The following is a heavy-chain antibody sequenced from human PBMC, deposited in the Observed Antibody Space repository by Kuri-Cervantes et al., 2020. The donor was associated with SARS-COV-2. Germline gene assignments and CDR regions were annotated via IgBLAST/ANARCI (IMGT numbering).Heavy chain of an antibody. D-gene: IGHD5-18*01. Sequence: ASVKVSCKASGYNFTTYGISGVRQAPGQGLEWMGWISGYNGNTYYAQKFQGRVTMTIETSTTTAYMELRSLRSDDTAVVYCTRDGYSYGVYYYYDLDVWGKGTTVTVSS. J-gene: IGHJ6*03. CDR2: ISGYNGNT. CDR3: TRDGYSYGVYYYYDLDV. V-gene: IGHV1-18*04. CDR1: GYNFTTYG.